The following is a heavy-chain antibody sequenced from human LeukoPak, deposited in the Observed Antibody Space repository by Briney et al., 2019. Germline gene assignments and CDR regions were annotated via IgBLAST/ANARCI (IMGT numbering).Heavy chain of an antibody. J-gene: IGHJ5*02. D-gene: IGHD2-15*01. Sequence: SVKVSCKASGGTFSSYAISWVRQASGQGLEWMGGIIPIFGTANYAQKFQGRVTITADESTSTAYMELSSLRSEDTAVYYCARGSGYCSGGSCRNWFDPWGQGTLVTVSS. CDR2: IIPIFGTA. V-gene: IGHV1-69*13. CDR3: ARGSGYCSGGSCRNWFDP. CDR1: GGTFSSYA.